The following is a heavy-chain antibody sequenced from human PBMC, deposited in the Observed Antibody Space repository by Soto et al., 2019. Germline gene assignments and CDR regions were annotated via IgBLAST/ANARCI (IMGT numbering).Heavy chain of an antibody. CDR3: AKDQELRYFDWLLPHWFDP. Sequence: GGSLRLSCAASGFTFSSYAMSWVRQAPGKGLEWVSAISGSGGSTYYADSVKGRFTVSRDNSKNTLYLQMNSLRAEDTAVYYCAKDQELRYFDWLLPHWFDPWGQGTLVTVSS. CDR1: GFTFSSYA. V-gene: IGHV3-23*01. CDR2: ISGSGGST. D-gene: IGHD3-9*01. J-gene: IGHJ5*02.